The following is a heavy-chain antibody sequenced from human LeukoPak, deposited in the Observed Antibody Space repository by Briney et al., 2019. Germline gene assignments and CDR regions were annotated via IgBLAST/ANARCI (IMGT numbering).Heavy chain of an antibody. J-gene: IGHJ6*02. CDR1: GFTFSSYW. D-gene: IGHD3-22*01. Sequence: GGSLRLSCAASGFTFSSYWMHWVRQAPGKGLVWASRINSDGSGTSYADSVKGRFTISRDNAKNTLYLQMNSLRAEDTAVYYCARDQVTMIVDYYGMDVWGQGTTVTVSS. V-gene: IGHV3-74*01. CDR3: ARDQVTMIVDYYGMDV. CDR2: INSDGSGT.